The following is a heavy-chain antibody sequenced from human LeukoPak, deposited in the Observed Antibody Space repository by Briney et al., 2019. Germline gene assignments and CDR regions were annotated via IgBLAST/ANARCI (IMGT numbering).Heavy chain of an antibody. CDR3: ARADYGDYDLRPEYFQH. V-gene: IGHV4-39*07. Sequence: SETLSLTCTVSGGSISSSSYSWGWIRQPPGRGLEWIGSIYYSGSTYYDPSLKSRVTISVDTSKNQFSLKLSSVTATDTAVYYCARADYGDYDLRPEYFQHWGQGTLVTVSS. CDR2: IYYSGST. CDR1: GGSISSSSYS. J-gene: IGHJ1*01. D-gene: IGHD4-17*01.